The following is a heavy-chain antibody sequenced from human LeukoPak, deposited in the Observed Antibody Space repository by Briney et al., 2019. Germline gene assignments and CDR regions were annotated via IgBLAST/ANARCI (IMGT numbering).Heavy chain of an antibody. Sequence: GGSLRLSCAASGFTFDDYAMHWVRQAPGKGLEWVSLISWDGGSTYYADSVKGRFTISRDNSRHALYLQMNSLGAEDTALYYCAKDKEYSGFGPILSGYYYGMDVWGKGTTVTVSS. CDR1: GFTFDDYA. CDR3: AKDKEYSGFGPILSGYYYGMDV. J-gene: IGHJ6*04. V-gene: IGHV3-43D*04. D-gene: IGHD5-12*01. CDR2: ISWDGGST.